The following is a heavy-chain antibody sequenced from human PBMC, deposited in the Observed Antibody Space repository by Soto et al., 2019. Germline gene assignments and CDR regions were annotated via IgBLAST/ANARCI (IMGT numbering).Heavy chain of an antibody. CDR1: GFTVSSNY. J-gene: IGHJ4*02. D-gene: IGHD5-12*01. V-gene: IGHV3-66*01. CDR3: ARAGSGYDYYFDY. CDR2: IYSGGST. Sequence: GGSLRLSCAVSGFTVSSNYMSWVRQAPGKGLEWVSVIYSGGSTYYTDSVKGRFTISRDSSKNTLYLQMNSLRAEDTAVYYCARAGSGYDYYFDYWGQGTLVTVSS.